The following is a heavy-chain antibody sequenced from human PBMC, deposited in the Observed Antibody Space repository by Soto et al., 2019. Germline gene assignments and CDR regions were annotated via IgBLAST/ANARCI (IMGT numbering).Heavy chain of an antibody. CDR3: ARGIAAAGLLYYYGMDV. CDR2: INPNSGGT. J-gene: IGHJ6*02. Sequence: ASVKVSCKASGYTFTGYYMHWVRQAPGQGLEWMGWINPNSGGTNYAQKFQGWVTMTRDTSISTAYMELSRLRSDDTAVYYCARGIAAAGLLYYYGMDVWGQGTMVTVSS. CDR1: GYTFTGYY. V-gene: IGHV1-2*04. D-gene: IGHD6-13*01.